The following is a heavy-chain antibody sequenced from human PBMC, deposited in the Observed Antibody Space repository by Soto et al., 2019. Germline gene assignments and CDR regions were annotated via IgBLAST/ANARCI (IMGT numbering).Heavy chain of an antibody. CDR1: GFTFDSHT. CDR3: ARTYSSSWNYLDY. V-gene: IGHV3-30*04. D-gene: IGHD6-13*01. CDR2: ISFDGSLK. Sequence: QVQLVESGGGVVQPGRSLRLSCTAPGFTFDSHTMHWVRQSPGKGLEWVALISFDGSLKYDSDSVKGRFSISRDNSKNTVFLEMNSLRPEDTAVYYCARTYSSSWNYLDYWGQGVQVIVSS. J-gene: IGHJ4*02.